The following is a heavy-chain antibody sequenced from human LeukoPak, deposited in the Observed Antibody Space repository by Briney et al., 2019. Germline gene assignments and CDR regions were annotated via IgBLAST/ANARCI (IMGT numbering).Heavy chain of an antibody. CDR2: FDPEDGET. CDR1: GYTLTELS. CDR3: ARGPDMTTVTTNYYYYMDV. Sequence: PGASVKVSCKVSGYTLTELSMHWVRQAPGKGLEWMGGFDPEDGETIYAQKFQGRVTMTTDTSTSTAYMELRSLRSDDTAVYYCARGPDMTTVTTNYYYYMDVWGKGTTVTVSS. V-gene: IGHV1-24*01. J-gene: IGHJ6*03. D-gene: IGHD4-17*01.